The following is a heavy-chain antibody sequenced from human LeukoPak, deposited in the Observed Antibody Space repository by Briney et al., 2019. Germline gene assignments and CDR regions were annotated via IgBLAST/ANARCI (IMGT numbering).Heavy chain of an antibody. J-gene: IGHJ5*02. CDR1: GFTFSGHW. V-gene: IGHV3-7*01. Sequence: GGSLRLSCVASGFTFSGHWMSWVRQAPGKGLEWVAHIKPDGSEIYYVASVKGRFTISRDNAKNSLSLQMNSLRADDTAVHYCVRWGARSEIGNPWGQGTLVTVSS. CDR3: VRWGARSEIGNP. D-gene: IGHD3-10*01. CDR2: IKPDGSEI.